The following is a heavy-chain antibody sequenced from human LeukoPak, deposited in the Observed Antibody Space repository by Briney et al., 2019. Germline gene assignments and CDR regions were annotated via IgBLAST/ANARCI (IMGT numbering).Heavy chain of an antibody. V-gene: IGHV3-49*03. D-gene: IGHD3-22*01. J-gene: IGHJ3*02. CDR3: TRVPIRTVTLVIVVRGYDVFDI. Sequence: GRSLRLSCTASGFTSDDYAMTWFRQAPGKGLEWIGFIRSKAYGGTTEYAASVKGRFTISRDDSKNIAYLQMNSLKTEDTAVYYCTRVPIRTVTLVIVVRGYDVFDIWGQGTMVTISS. CDR1: GFTSDDYA. CDR2: IRSKAYGGTT.